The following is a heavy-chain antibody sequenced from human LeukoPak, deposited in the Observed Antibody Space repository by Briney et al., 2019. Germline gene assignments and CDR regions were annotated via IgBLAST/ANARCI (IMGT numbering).Heavy chain of an antibody. CDR3: ARERASSSNSWLGFFGY. CDR1: GFTFKDFE. CDR2: IKSSGRTM. D-gene: IGHD3-10*01. J-gene: IGHJ4*02. Sequence: PGGSLRLSCVTSGFTFKDFEINWVRQAPGKGLEWIACIKSSGRTMYYADSVRGRFTISRDNANNSLFLQMNGLRVEDTAVYYCARERASSSNSWLGFFGYWGQGTPVTVSS. V-gene: IGHV3-48*03.